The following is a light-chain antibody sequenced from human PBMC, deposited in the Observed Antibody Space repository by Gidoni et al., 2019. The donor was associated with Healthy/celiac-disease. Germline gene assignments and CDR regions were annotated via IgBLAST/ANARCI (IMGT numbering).Light chain of an antibody. Sequence: PGQSITLSCTGTSSDVGGYNYVSWYQQHPGKAPKLMIYDVSNRPSGVSNRFSGSKSGNTASLTISGLQAEDEADYYCSSYTSSSTLVFGTGTKVTVL. CDR1: SSDVGGYNY. CDR2: DVS. CDR3: SSYTSSSTLV. J-gene: IGLJ1*01. V-gene: IGLV2-14*04.